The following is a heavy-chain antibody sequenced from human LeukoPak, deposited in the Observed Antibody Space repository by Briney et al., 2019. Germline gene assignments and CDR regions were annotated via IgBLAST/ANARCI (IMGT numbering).Heavy chain of an antibody. D-gene: IGHD6-19*01. CDR3: ARGVAVAGSHRWVFGY. Sequence: ASVKVSCKASGYTFTSYDINWVRQATGQGLEWMGWMNPNSGNTGYAQKFQGRVTMTRNTSISTAYMELSSLRSEDTAVYYCARGVAVAGSHRWVFGYWGQGTLVTVSS. J-gene: IGHJ4*02. V-gene: IGHV1-8*01. CDR1: GYTFTSYD. CDR2: MNPNSGNT.